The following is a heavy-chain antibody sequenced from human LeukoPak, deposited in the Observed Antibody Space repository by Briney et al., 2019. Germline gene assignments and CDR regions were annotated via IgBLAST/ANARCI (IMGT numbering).Heavy chain of an antibody. CDR2: ISYDGSNK. V-gene: IGHV3-30-3*01. CDR1: GFTFSSYA. J-gene: IGHJ4*02. CDR3: ARVDRDPRSEFDY. Sequence: PGRSLRLSCAASGFTFSSYAMHWVRQAPGKGLEWVAVISYDGSNKYYADSVKGRFTISRDNSKNTLYLQMNSLRAEDTAVYYCARVDRDPRSEFDYWGQGTLVTVSS.